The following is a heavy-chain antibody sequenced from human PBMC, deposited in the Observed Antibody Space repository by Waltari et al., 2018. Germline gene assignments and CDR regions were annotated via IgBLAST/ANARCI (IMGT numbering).Heavy chain of an antibody. V-gene: IGHV4-34*01. Sequence: QVQLQQWGAGLLKPSETLSLTCAVYGGSFSGYYWSWIRQPPGKGLEWIGEINHSGSTNYNPSLKSRVTISVDTSKNQFSLKLSSVTAADTAVYYCAREAGSYPGYFDYWGQGTLVTVSS. D-gene: IGHD3-10*01. J-gene: IGHJ4*02. CDR1: GGSFSGYY. CDR3: AREAGSYPGYFDY. CDR2: INHSGST.